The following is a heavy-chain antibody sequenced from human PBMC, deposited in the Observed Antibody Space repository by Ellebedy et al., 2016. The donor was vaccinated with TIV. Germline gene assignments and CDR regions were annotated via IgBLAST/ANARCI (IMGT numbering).Heavy chain of an antibody. D-gene: IGHD1-26*01. J-gene: IGHJ4*02. CDR2: IDPSDSYS. Sequence: GESLKISXKGSGYSFTSYWINWVRQMPGKGLEWMAKIDPSDSYSKYSPSFQGHVTISADKSISTAYLHWSSLKASDTAMYYCAREFRVETTTGFGYWGQGTLVTVSS. CDR3: AREFRVETTTGFGY. CDR1: GYSFTSYW. V-gene: IGHV5-10-1*01.